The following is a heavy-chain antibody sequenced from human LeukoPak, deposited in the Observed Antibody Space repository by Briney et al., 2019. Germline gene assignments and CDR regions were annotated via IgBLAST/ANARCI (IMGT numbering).Heavy chain of an antibody. D-gene: IGHD3-10*01. J-gene: IGHJ4*02. CDR2: ISSSSSYI. V-gene: IGHV3-21*01. CDR3: ARDSPMVRGVIEGY. CDR1: GFTVSSNY. Sequence: GGSLRLSCAASGFTVSSNYMSWVRQAPGKGLEWVSSISSSSSYIYYADSVKGRFTISRDNAKNSLYLQMNSLRAEDTAVYYCARDSPMVRGVIEGYWGQGTLVTVSS.